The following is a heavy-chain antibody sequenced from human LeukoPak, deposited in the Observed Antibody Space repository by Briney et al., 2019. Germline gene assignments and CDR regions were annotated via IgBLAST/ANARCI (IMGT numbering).Heavy chain of an antibody. V-gene: IGHV3-23*01. D-gene: IGHD6-13*01. Sequence: GGSLRLSCTASGFTLSSFAMSWVRQAPGKGLELVSTLSSSGVRAYYADSVKGRFTISRDNSLNTVFLQMNSLRGEDTAIYYCAKNKGQLVPNYCMNVWGKGTTVTVSS. CDR1: GFTLSSFA. CDR2: LSSSGVRA. CDR3: AKNKGQLVPNYCMNV. J-gene: IGHJ6*03.